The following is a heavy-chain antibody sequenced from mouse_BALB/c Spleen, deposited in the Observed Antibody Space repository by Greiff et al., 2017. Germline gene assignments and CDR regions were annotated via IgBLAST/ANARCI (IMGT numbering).Heavy chain of an antibody. J-gene: IGHJ4*01. Sequence: EVKLMESGGGLVKPGGSLKLSCAASGFTFSSYAMSWVRQTPEKRLEWVASISSGGSTYYPDSVKGRFTISRDNAKNNLYLQMSSLKSEDTAMYYCARGGYDGYAMDYWGQGTSVTVSS. D-gene: IGHD2-2*01. CDR3: ARGGYDGYAMDY. CDR1: GFTFSSYA. V-gene: IGHV5-6-5*01. CDR2: ISSGGST.